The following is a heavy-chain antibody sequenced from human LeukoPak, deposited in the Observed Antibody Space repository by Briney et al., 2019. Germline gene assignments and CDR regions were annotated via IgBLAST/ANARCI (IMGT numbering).Heavy chain of an antibody. CDR3: ATARITYGDYSSFDY. D-gene: IGHD4-17*01. CDR1: GFTFSSYW. V-gene: IGHV3-7*01. CDR2: IKQDGSEK. J-gene: IGHJ4*02. Sequence: GGSLRLSCAASGFTFSSYWMSWVRQAPGKGLEWVANIKQDGSEKYYVDSVKGRFTISRDNAKNSLYLQMNSLRAEDTAVYYCATARITYGDYSSFDYWGQGTLVTVSS.